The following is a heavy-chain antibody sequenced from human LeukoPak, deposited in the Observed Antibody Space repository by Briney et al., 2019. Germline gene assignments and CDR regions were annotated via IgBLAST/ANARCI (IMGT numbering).Heavy chain of an antibody. D-gene: IGHD1-14*01. CDR3: ATLANWNHGDY. CDR2: FDTEDGET. J-gene: IGHJ4*02. V-gene: IGHV1-24*01. CDR1: GYTLTELS. Sequence: GASVKLSYKVSGYTLTELSMHWVRQAPGKGREWMGGFDTEDGETIYAQKFQGRVTMTEDTSTDTAYRELSSLRSEDTAVYYCATLANWNHGDYWGQGTLVTVSS.